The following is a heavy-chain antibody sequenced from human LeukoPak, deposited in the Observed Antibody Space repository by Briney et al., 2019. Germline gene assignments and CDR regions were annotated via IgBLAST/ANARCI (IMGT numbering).Heavy chain of an antibody. V-gene: IGHV1-46*01. CDR1: GYTFTTYY. CDR3: AREAGGFDY. J-gene: IGHJ4*02. Sequence: ASVKVSCKASGYTFTTYYMHWVRQAPGQGLEWMGAIVPSDGSTSSPQKFQGRVTITRDTSTSTVYMELTSLRFEDTAVYYCAREAGGFDYWGQGSLVTVSS. CDR2: IVPSDGST. D-gene: IGHD4-23*01.